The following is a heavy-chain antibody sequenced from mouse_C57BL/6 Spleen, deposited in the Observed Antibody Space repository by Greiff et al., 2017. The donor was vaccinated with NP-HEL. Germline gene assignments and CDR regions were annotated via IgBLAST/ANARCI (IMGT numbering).Heavy chain of an antibody. D-gene: IGHD3-2*02. J-gene: IGHJ2*01. CDR1: GFTFSSYG. CDR3: ARGSGYPDY. CDR2: ISSGGSYT. Sequence: EVQLQESGGDLVKPGGSLKLSCAASGFTFSSYGMSWVRQTPDKRLEWVATISSGGSYTYYPDSVKGRFTISRDNAKNTLYLQMSSLKSEDTAMYYCARGSGYPDYWGQGTTLTVSS. V-gene: IGHV5-6*01.